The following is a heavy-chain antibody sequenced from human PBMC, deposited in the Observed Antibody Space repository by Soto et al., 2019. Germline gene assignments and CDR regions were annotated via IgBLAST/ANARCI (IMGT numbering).Heavy chain of an antibody. CDR2: IKQDGSEI. V-gene: IGHV3-7*01. D-gene: IGHD5-18*01. CDR3: AREAKGVRWVQREQDFYGMDV. Sequence: GGSLRLSCAASGFTFSSYWMSWVRQAPGKGLEWVANIKQDGSEIYYVDSVKGRFTISRDNAKNSLYLQMNSLRAEDTAVYYWAREAKGVRWVQREQDFYGMDVWGQGTTVTVSS. CDR1: GFTFSSYW. J-gene: IGHJ6*02.